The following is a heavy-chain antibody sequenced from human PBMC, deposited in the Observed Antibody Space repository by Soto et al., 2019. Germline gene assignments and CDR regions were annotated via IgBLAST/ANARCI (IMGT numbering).Heavy chain of an antibody. J-gene: IGHJ4*02. CDR1: GGSFSGYY. CDR2: IYYSGST. CDR3: VSSLGINYYGSSGIDY. D-gene: IGHD3-22*01. V-gene: IGHV4-30-4*08. Sequence: PSETLSLTCAVYGGSFSGYYWTWIRQPPGKGLEWIGYIYYSGSTYYNPSLKSRITISLDTSKNQFSLRLSSVTAADTAVYYCVSSLGINYYGSSGIDYWGQGTLVTVSS.